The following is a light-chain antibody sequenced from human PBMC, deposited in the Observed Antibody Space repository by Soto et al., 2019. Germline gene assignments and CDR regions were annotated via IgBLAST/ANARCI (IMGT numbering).Light chain of an antibody. J-gene: IGLJ3*02. CDR2: EVS. CDR1: SSDVGGYNY. Sequence: QSVLTQPASVSGSPGQSITFSCTGTSSDVGGYNYVSWYQQHPGKAPKLMIYEVSNRPSGVSNRFSGSKSGNTASLTISGLQAEDEADYHCSSYTSSSTWVFGGGTQLTVL. CDR3: SSYTSSSTWV. V-gene: IGLV2-14*01.